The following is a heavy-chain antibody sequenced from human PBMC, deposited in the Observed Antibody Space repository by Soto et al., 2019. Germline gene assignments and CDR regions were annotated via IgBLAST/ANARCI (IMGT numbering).Heavy chain of an antibody. D-gene: IGHD6-19*01. Sequence: ETLSLTCSVSGVSISGSYWSWIRQSPGKGLEWLGYVYYTGSTNYSPSLRSRVSISVDTSKNEFSLRLSSVTAADTAVYFCARSVAVPGAHIDYWGQGTPVTVSS. J-gene: IGHJ4*02. CDR1: GVSISGSY. CDR2: VYYTGST. V-gene: IGHV4-59*01. CDR3: ARSVAVPGAHIDY.